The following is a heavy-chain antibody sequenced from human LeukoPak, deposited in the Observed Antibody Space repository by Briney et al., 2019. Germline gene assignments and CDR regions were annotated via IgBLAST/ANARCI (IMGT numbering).Heavy chain of an antibody. V-gene: IGHV1-2*02. CDR2: INPNSSGT. D-gene: IGHD3-22*01. Sequence: GASVKVSCXASGYTFTGYYMHWVRQPPGQGLDWMGWINPNSSGTNYAQKFQGRVTMTRDTSISTAYMELSRLRSDDTAVYYCARDLTSGYYGFLYWGQGTLVTVSS. CDR3: ARDLTSGYYGFLY. J-gene: IGHJ4*02. CDR1: GYTFTGYY.